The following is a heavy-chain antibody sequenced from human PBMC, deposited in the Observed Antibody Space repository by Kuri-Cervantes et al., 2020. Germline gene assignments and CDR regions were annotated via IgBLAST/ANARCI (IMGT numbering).Heavy chain of an antibody. D-gene: IGHD3-9*01. CDR2: IGGSGGRT. Sequence: GGSLRLSCAASGFTVSSNEMSWVRQAPGKGLEWVSAIGGSGGRTCYADSVKGRFTISRDNSKNTLYLQMNSLRAEDTAVYNCASGRTLTIGDYWGQGTLVTVSS. CDR3: ASGRTLTIGDY. CDR1: GFTVSSNE. J-gene: IGHJ4*02. V-gene: IGHV3-23*01.